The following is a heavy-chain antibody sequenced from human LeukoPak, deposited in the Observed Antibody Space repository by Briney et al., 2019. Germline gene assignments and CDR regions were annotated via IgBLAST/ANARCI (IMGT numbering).Heavy chain of an antibody. J-gene: IGHJ4*02. CDR2: ISYDGSNK. Sequence: PGGSLRLSCAASGFTFSSYAMHWVRQAPGKGLEWVAVISYDGSNKYYADSVKGRFTISRDNSKNTLYLQMNSLRAEDTAVYYCAKDMLAGTTPRTDFWGQGTLVTVSS. CDR3: AKDMLAGTTPRTDF. D-gene: IGHD6-13*01. V-gene: IGHV3-30-3*01. CDR1: GFTFSSYA.